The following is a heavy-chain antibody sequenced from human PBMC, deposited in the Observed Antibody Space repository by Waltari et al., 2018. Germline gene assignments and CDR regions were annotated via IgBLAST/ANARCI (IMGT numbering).Heavy chain of an antibody. D-gene: IGHD5-12*01. CDR3: ARGFIVATIRSRFYFDY. V-gene: IGHV4-59*01. CDR2: IYYSGST. Sequence: QVQLQESGPGLVKPSETLSLTCTVSGGSISSYYWSWIRPPPGKGLEWIGYIYYSGSTNYNPSLKSRVTISVDTSKNQFSLKLSSVTAADTAVYYCARGFIVATIRSRFYFDYWGQGTLVTVSS. J-gene: IGHJ4*02. CDR1: GGSISSYY.